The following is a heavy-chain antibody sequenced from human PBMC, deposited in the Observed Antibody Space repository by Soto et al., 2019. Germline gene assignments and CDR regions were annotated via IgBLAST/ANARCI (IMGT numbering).Heavy chain of an antibody. V-gene: IGHV4-34*01. Sequence: SETLSLTCAVYGGSFSGYYWSWIRQPPGKGLEWIGEINHSGSTNYNPSLKSRVTISVDTSKNQFSLKLSSVTAADTAVYYCARSVTTPYYYYYYMDVWGKGTTVTVSS. J-gene: IGHJ6*03. D-gene: IGHD4-17*01. CDR1: GGSFSGYY. CDR2: INHSGST. CDR3: ARSVTTPYYYYYYMDV.